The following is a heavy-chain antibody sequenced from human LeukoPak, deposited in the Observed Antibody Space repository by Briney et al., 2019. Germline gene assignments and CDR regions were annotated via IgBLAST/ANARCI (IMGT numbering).Heavy chain of an antibody. CDR2: IYSGGST. Sequence: PGGSLRLSCAASGFTVSSNYMSWVRQAPGKGLEWVSVIYSGGSTYYADSVKGRFTISRHNSKNTQYLQMNSLRAEDTAVYYCARAPEWLIFDYWGQGTLVTVSS. CDR3: ARAPEWLIFDY. D-gene: IGHD6-19*01. J-gene: IGHJ4*02. V-gene: IGHV3-53*04. CDR1: GFTVSSNY.